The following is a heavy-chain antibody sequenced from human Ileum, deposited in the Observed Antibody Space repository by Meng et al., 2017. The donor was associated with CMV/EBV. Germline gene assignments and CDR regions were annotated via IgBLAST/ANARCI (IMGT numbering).Heavy chain of an antibody. Sequence: RVSSTSAAWDLIRQSPSRGRAWLGRTYSSSKWYHDYAVSVKSRIPINPATSKTQFSLQLNSVTPEDTAVYYCARSTTGTTGNWFDPWGQGTLVTVSS. CDR3: ARSTTGTTGNWFDP. D-gene: IGHD1-1*01. J-gene: IGHJ5*02. CDR1: RVSSTSAA. V-gene: IGHV6-1*01. CDR2: TYSSSKWYH.